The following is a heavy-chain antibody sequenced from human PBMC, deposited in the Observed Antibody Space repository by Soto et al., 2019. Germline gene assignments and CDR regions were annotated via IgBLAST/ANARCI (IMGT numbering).Heavy chain of an antibody. D-gene: IGHD2-15*01. J-gene: IGHJ4*02. V-gene: IGHV1-2*04. CDR2: INSNSGGT. Sequence: ASVKVSCKASGYTFTGYYMHWVRQAPGQGLEWMGWINSNSGGTNYAQKFQGWVTMTRDTSISTAYMELSRLRSDDTAVYYCARIVGYCSGGSCYAYYFDYWGQGTLVTVSS. CDR3: ARIVGYCSGGSCYAYYFDY. CDR1: GYTFTGYY.